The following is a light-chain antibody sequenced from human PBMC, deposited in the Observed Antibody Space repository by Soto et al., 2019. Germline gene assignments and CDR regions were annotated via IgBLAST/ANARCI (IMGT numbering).Light chain of an antibody. V-gene: IGKV3-20*01. Sequence: EIVMTQSPATVSVSPGERATLSCRASQNVNSNLAWYQQKPGQPPRLLIYGASSRATGIPDRFSGSGSGTDFTLTISRLEPEDFAVFYCQHYDSLPITFGQGARLEIK. CDR1: QNVNSN. CDR2: GAS. J-gene: IGKJ5*01. CDR3: QHYDSLPIT.